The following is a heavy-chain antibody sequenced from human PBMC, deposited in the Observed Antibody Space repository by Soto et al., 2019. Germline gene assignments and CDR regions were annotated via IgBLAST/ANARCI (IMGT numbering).Heavy chain of an antibody. V-gene: IGHV1-2*02. CDR1: GYTFTGYY. Sequence: ASVKVSCKASGYTFTGYYMHWVRQAPGQGLEWMGWINPNSGGTNYAQKFQGRVTMTRDTSISTAYMELSRLRSDDTAVYYCARDPEGYDSSGYLLSWGQGTLVTVSS. D-gene: IGHD3-22*01. J-gene: IGHJ5*02. CDR2: INPNSGGT. CDR3: ARDPEGYDSSGYLLS.